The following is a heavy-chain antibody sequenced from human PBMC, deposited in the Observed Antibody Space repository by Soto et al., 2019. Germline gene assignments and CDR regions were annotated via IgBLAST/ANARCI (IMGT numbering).Heavy chain of an antibody. D-gene: IGHD6-6*01. V-gene: IGHV1-2*04. CDR2: INPNSGGT. CDR1: GYTFTGYY. Sequence: ASVKVSCKASGYTFTGYYMHWVRQAPGQGLEWMGWINPNSGGTNYAQKFQGWVTMTRDTSISTAYMELSRPRSDDTAVYYCARDGLELVNFEYSSSSYNWFDPWGQGTLVTVSS. J-gene: IGHJ5*02. CDR3: ARDGLELVNFEYSSSSYNWFDP.